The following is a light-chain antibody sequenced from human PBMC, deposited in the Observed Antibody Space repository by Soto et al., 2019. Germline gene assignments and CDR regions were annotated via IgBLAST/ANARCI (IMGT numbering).Light chain of an antibody. J-gene: IGKJ3*01. Sequence: EIVLKQSPDTLSLSTGERATLFCRASQSLSIGSLAWYQQKPGQAPRLLIYAASTRHTGIPDRCNSSGSGTEFVLTIIRLEPEEFAVYYCQQYDGAPPTFGPGTKVDVK. V-gene: IGKV3-20*01. CDR2: AAS. CDR3: QQYDGAPPT. CDR1: QSLSIGS.